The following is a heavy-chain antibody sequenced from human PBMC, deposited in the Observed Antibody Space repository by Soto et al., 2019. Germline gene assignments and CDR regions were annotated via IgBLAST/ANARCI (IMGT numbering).Heavy chain of an antibody. CDR2: MSCCGGSA. V-gene: IGHV3-23*01. CDR1: GFNFKKFA. CDR3: AKADGQQWLIPHLDN. Sequence: EVQLLESGGGVVQPGGSLRRSCVAYGFNFKKFAMAWVRRAAGEGLEWVSGMSCCGGSASYADSVKGRFSIARDDSKNTVSLQLNSLRVEDTAQYYCAKADGQQWLIPHLDNWGQGTLVTVS. J-gene: IGHJ4*02. D-gene: IGHD6-19*01.